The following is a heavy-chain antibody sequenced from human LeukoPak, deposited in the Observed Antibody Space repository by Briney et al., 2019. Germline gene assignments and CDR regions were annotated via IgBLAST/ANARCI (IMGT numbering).Heavy chain of an antibody. V-gene: IGHV3-7*01. CDR3: AASFDF. Sequence: GGSLRLSCVVSGLTFSIYWMTWVRQAPGKGLEWVANMKEDGREIYYADSVKGRFTISRDNTKSSLYLQMDGLRAEDTAVYYCAASFDFWGQGTLVSVSS. CDR2: MKEDGREI. CDR1: GLTFSIYW. J-gene: IGHJ4*02.